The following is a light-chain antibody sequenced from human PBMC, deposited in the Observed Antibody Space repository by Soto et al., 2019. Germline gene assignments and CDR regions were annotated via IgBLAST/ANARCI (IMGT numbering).Light chain of an antibody. J-gene: IGKJ4*01. CDR1: QSVSSY. Sequence: EIVLTQSPATLSLSPGERATLSCRASQSVSSYLAWYQQKPGQAPRLLIYDASNRATGIPARFSGSGSGTDFTLTISNREPEDFAVYYCQQRSNWPGLTFGGGTKVEIK. CDR2: DAS. CDR3: QQRSNWPGLT. V-gene: IGKV3-11*01.